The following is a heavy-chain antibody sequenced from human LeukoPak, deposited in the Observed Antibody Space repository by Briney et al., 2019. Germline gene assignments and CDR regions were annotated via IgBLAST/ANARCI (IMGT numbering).Heavy chain of an antibody. CDR2: ISASGTT. V-gene: IGHV3-23*01. J-gene: IGHJ4*02. D-gene: IGHD2-15*01. CDR3: AGPAMPCTSSSCYYYFDN. Sequence: GGSLRLSCAASGFTLSSYAMTWVRQAPGKGLEWVSAISASGTTNYADSVKGHFTMSRDNSKNTLYLQMNSLRAEDTAVYYCAGPAMPCTSSSCYYYFDNWGQGALVTVSS. CDR1: GFTLSSYA.